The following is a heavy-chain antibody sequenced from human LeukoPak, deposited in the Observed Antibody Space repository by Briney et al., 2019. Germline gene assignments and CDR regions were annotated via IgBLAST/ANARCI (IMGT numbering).Heavy chain of an antibody. D-gene: IGHD6-19*01. V-gene: IGHV3-48*04. CDR2: ISSSGSAI. J-gene: IGHJ4*02. CDR3: AGGTRDSGLK. Sequence: PGGSLRLSCAASGFTFSSYSMNWVRQAPGEGLQWVSYISSSGSAIYYADSVKGRFTISRDNAKSSLYLQMNSLRAEDTAVYYCAGGTRDSGLKWGPGTSVTVSS. CDR1: GFTFSSYS.